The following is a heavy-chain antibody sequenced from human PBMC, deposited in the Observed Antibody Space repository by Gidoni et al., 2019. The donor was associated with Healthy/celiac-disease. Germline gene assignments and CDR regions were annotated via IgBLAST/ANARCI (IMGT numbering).Heavy chain of an antibody. CDR3: AKGIVGEETDWFDP. CDR1: GFPFDDYA. J-gene: IGHJ5*02. Sequence: EVQLVESGGGLVQPGRSLRLSCAASGFPFDDYAMHWVRQAPGKGLEWVSGISWNSGSIGYADSVKGRFTISRDNAKNSLYLQMNSLRAEDTALYYCAKGIVGEETDWFDPWGQGTLVTVSS. D-gene: IGHD1-26*01. V-gene: IGHV3-9*01. CDR2: ISWNSGSI.